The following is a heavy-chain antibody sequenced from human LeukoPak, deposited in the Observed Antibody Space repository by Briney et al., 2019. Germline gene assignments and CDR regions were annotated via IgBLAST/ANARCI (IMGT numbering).Heavy chain of an antibody. V-gene: IGHV4-34*01. Sequence: SETLSLTCAVYGGSFSGYYWSWIRQPPGKGLEWIGEINHSGSTNYNPSLKSRVTISVDTSKNQFSLKLSSVTAADTAVYYCARDRQDSGHRWAFDIWGQGTMVTVSS. CDR3: ARDRQDSGHRWAFDI. J-gene: IGHJ3*02. D-gene: IGHD3-10*01. CDR2: INHSGST. CDR1: GGSFSGYY.